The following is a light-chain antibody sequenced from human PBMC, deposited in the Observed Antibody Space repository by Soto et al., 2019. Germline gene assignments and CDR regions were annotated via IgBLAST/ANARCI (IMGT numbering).Light chain of an antibody. CDR1: QSVLHSSNNKNY. J-gene: IGKJ4*01. V-gene: IGKV4-1*01. CDR3: QQYYSAPFT. CDR2: WAS. Sequence: DIVMTQSPDSLAVSLGERASINCKSSQSVLHSSNNKNYLAWYQQKPRQPPKLLIYWASTRESGVPDRFSGSGSGTDFTLTISSLQAKDVAAYYCQQYYSAPFTFGGGTKVEIK.